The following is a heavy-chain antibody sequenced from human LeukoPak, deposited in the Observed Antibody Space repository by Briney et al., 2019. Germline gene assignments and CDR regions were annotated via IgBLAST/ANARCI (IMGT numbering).Heavy chain of an antibody. J-gene: IGHJ3*02. CDR3: ARDPHEWWSNPYAFDI. CDR2: VTEDGDDS. D-gene: IGHD2-15*01. CDR1: GFTFHEYT. V-gene: IGHV3-43*01. Sequence: GGSLRLSCAASGFTFHEYTMHWVRQAPGKGLEWVSLVTEDGDDSDYADAVKGRFTTSRDNAKNSLYLQMNSLRAEDTAVYYCARDPHEWWSNPYAFDIWGQGTMVTVSS.